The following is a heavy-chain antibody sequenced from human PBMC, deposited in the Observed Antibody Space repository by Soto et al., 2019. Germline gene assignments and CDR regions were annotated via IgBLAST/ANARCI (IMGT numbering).Heavy chain of an antibody. CDR1: GFTFSSYS. CDR3: ARGMYYYDSSGWAY. Sequence: EVQLVESGGGLVQPGGSLRLSCAASGFTFSSYSMNWVRQAPGKGLERVSYISSSSSTIYYADAVKGRFTISRDNAKNSLYLQMNSLRDEDTAVYYGARGMYYYDSSGWAYWGQGTLVTVSS. D-gene: IGHD3-22*01. J-gene: IGHJ4*02. V-gene: IGHV3-48*02. CDR2: ISSSSSTI.